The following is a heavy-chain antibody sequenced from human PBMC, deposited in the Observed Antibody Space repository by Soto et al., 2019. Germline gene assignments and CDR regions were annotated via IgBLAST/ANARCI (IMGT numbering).Heavy chain of an antibody. D-gene: IGHD5-12*01. CDR2: INPNSGGT. Sequence: ASVKVSCKASGYTYNGYYMHWVRQEPEQGLEWMGWINPNSGGTNYAQKFQGWVTMTRDTSISTAYMELSRLRSDDTAVYYCARRVRGYSGYDYNWFDPWGKGTLVTVSS. V-gene: IGHV1-2*04. CDR3: ARRVRGYSGYDYNWFDP. CDR1: GYTYNGYY. J-gene: IGHJ5*02.